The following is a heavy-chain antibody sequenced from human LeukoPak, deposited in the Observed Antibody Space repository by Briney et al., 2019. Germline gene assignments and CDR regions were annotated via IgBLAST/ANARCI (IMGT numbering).Heavy chain of an antibody. Sequence: PSETLSLTCTVYGGSFGDYYWSWIRQPPGKGLEWIGEINHSGITNYNPSLKSRVTISIDTSNDQFSLRLNSVTAADAAVYYCAREKEDQLLSVGAFDSWGQGTLVTVSS. V-gene: IGHV4-34*01. D-gene: IGHD2-2*01. CDR1: GGSFGDYY. CDR3: AREKEDQLLSVGAFDS. J-gene: IGHJ4*02. CDR2: INHSGIT.